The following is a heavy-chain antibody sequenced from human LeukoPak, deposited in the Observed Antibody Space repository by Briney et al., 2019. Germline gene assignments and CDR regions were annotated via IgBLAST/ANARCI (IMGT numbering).Heavy chain of an antibody. CDR1: GYTFTSYY. J-gene: IGHJ5*02. CDR2: INPSGGST. CDR3: ARGPEEVGSSWYFFWFDP. D-gene: IGHD6-13*01. Sequence: ASVKVSCKASGYTFTSYYMHWVRQAPRQGLEWMGIINPSGGSTSYAQKFQGRVTMTRDTSTSTVYMELSSLRSEDTAVYYCARGPEEVGSSWYFFWFDPWGQGTLVTVSS. V-gene: IGHV1-46*01.